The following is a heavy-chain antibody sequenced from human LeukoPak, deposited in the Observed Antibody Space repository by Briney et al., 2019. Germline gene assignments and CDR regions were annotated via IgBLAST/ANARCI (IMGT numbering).Heavy chain of an antibody. Sequence: GGSLRLSCAASGFTVSSNYMSWVRQAPGKGLEWVSAISGSGGSTYYADSVKGRFTISRDNSKNTLYLQMNSLRAEDTAVYYCAKDFATGYSSGWYVYWGQGTLVTVSS. CDR2: ISGSGGST. CDR1: GFTVSSNY. J-gene: IGHJ4*02. V-gene: IGHV3-23*01. D-gene: IGHD6-19*01. CDR3: AKDFATGYSSGWYVY.